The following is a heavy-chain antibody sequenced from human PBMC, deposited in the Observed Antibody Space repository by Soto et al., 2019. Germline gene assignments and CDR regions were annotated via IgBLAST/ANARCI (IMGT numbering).Heavy chain of an antibody. CDR3: AIASLVTFDY. D-gene: IGHD4-4*01. Sequence: ASVKVSCKASGYTFTSYGMNWVRQAPGRGLEWMGWINAGNGNTKYSQKFQGRVTITRDTSASTAYMELSSLRSEDTAVYYCAIASLVTFDYWGQGTLVTVSS. V-gene: IGHV1-3*01. CDR2: INAGNGNT. J-gene: IGHJ4*02. CDR1: GYTFTSYG.